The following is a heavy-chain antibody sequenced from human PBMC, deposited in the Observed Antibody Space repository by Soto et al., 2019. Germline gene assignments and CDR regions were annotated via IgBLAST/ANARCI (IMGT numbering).Heavy chain of an antibody. D-gene: IGHD4-17*01. J-gene: IGHJ3*02. Sequence: EVQLLESGGGFVQPGGSLRLSCAASGFTFSSYAMSWVRQAPGKGLEWVSAISGSGGRTYYADSVKGRFTISRDNSKNARYLRMNSRRAEDTAVYYCAKDRYGDYGEDAFDIWGQGTMFTVSS. CDR1: GFTFSSYA. V-gene: IGHV3-23*01. CDR3: AKDRYGDYGEDAFDI. CDR2: ISGSGGRT.